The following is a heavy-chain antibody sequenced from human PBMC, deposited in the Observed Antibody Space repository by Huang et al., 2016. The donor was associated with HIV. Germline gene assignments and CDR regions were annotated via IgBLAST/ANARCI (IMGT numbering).Heavy chain of an antibody. D-gene: IGHD6-13*01. CDR1: GYTFTRYG. J-gene: IGHJ4*02. CDR2: IRAYNGNT. V-gene: IGHV1-18*01. Sequence: QVQLVQSGAEVKKPGASVKVSCKASGYTFTRYGISWVREAPGQGLEWMGWIRAYNGNTNYAQKFQGRVTMTTDTSTSTDYMELRSLISDDTVVYYCARDVPGSSWEFDYWGQGTLVTVSP. CDR3: ARDVPGSSWEFDY.